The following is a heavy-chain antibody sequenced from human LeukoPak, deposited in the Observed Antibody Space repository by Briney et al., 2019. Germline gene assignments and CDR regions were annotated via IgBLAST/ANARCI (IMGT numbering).Heavy chain of an antibody. CDR3: ARVQMVRGVVSRSWFDP. Sequence: ASVKVSFTASGYTFTSYGISWVRQAPGQGLEWMGWISAYNGNTNYAQKLQGRVTMTTDTSTSTAYMELRSLRSEDTAVYYCARVQMVRGVVSRSWFDPWGQGTLVTVSS. CDR1: GYTFTSYG. J-gene: IGHJ5*02. D-gene: IGHD3-10*01. CDR2: ISAYNGNT. V-gene: IGHV1-18*01.